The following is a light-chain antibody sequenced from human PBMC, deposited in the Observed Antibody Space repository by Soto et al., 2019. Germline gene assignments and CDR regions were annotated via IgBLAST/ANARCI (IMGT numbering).Light chain of an antibody. CDR1: QGISSW. J-gene: IGKJ4*01. V-gene: IGKV1-12*01. Sequence: DIKMTQSPSSVSASVGDRVTITCRASQGISSWLAWYQQKPGKAPKLMSYAASSLQSGVPAIFSSSGSGTDFPLTISSLQPDDFASYYCQHANTFPLFGGGTKVEIK. CDR2: AAS. CDR3: QHANTFPL.